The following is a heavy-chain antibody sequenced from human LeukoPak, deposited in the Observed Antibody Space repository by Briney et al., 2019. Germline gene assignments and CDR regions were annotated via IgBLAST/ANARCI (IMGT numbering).Heavy chain of an antibody. V-gene: IGHV3-23*01. J-gene: IGHJ2*01. Sequence: GGSLRLSCGASGFTFSSYAMHWVRQAPGKGLEWVSAISGSGGSTYNADSVKGHFTISRDNSNNMLYLQMDSLRAEDTAVYYCAKGRDDYNYWYFDLWGRGTLVTVSS. CDR2: ISGSGGST. CDR1: GFTFSSYA. CDR3: AKGRDDYNYWYFDL. D-gene: IGHD5-24*01.